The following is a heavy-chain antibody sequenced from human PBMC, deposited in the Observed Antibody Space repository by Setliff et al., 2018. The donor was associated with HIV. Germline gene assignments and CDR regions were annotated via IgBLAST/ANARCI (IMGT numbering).Heavy chain of an antibody. CDR1: GTSFTTYW. Sequence: PGESLKIPCKGSGTSFTTYWIGWVRQMPGQGLEWMGIIYPDDSDTRYNTSFQGQVTISADKSINTAYLQWSSLRASDTAMYYCARHLRETYYYGSGSPGVAFDIWGQGTMVTVSS. D-gene: IGHD3-10*01. CDR2: IYPDDSDT. CDR3: ARHLRETYYYGSGSPGVAFDI. V-gene: IGHV5-51*01. J-gene: IGHJ3*02.